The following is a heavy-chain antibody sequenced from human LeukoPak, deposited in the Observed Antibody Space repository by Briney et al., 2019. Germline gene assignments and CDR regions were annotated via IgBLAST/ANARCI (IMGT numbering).Heavy chain of an antibody. CDR1: GGSISSYY. D-gene: IGHD2-2*02. V-gene: IGHV4-59*01. CDR3: ATYTPFET. J-gene: IGHJ3*02. CDR2: IYYSGST. Sequence: SETLSLTCTVSGGSISSYYWSWIRQPPGKGLEWTGYIYYSGSTDYNPSLKSRVTISLHTSKNQFSLKLSSVTAADTAVYYCATYTPFETWGQGTMVTVSS.